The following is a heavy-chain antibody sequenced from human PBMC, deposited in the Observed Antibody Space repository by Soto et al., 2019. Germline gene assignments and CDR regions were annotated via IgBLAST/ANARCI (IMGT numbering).Heavy chain of an antibody. Sequence: LRLSCAASGFSFTHYRIHWVRQVPGKGLEWVCRVNADGSSTNYAGFAKGRFTISRDNSKNTAYLEMNNLRVDDTALYYCAKAGDWNYVFDFWGQGTSVTVSS. V-gene: IGHV3-74*01. J-gene: IGHJ4*02. CDR1: GFSFTHYR. CDR3: AKAGDWNYVFDF. D-gene: IGHD1-7*01. CDR2: VNADGSST.